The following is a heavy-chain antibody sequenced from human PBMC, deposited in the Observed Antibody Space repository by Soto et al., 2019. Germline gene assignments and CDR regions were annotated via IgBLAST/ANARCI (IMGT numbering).Heavy chain of an antibody. CDR3: ATHSGIAAAGPDYYYYYMDV. V-gene: IGHV4-59*08. CDR2: IYYSGST. D-gene: IGHD6-13*01. CDR1: GGSISSYY. Sequence: SETLSLTCTVSGGSISSYYWSWIRQPPGKGLEWIGYIYYSGSTNYNPSLKSRVTISVDTSKNQFSLKLSSVTAADTAVYYCATHSGIAAAGPDYYYYYMDVWGKGTTVTVSS. J-gene: IGHJ6*03.